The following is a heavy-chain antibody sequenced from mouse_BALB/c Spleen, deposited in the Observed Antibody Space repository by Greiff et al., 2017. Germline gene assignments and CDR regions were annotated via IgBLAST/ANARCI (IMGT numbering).Heavy chain of an antibody. D-gene: IGHD2-12*01. Sequence: VQLQQSGAELVKPGASVKLSCTASGFNIKDTYMHWVKQRPEQGLEWIGRIDPANGNTKYDPKFQGKATITADTSSNTAYLQLISLTSEDTAVYCCARWGRRGAMDYWGQGTSVTVSS. CDR1: GFNIKDTY. V-gene: IGHV14-3*02. CDR2: IDPANGNT. CDR3: ARWGRRGAMDY. J-gene: IGHJ4*01.